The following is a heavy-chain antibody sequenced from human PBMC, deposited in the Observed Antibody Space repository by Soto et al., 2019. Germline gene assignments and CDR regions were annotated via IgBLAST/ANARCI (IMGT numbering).Heavy chain of an antibody. J-gene: IGHJ4*02. Sequence: EVQLVESGGGLVQPGGPLRLSCAAPRLTFSNYWWSWVPQPPGKGLEWVANIKQDGSEKYYVDSVKGRFTISRDNAKNSLYLQMNSLRAEDTAVYYCAREPNSIDYWGQGTLVTVSS. CDR1: RLTFSNYW. CDR3: AREPNSIDY. D-gene: IGHD1-7*01. CDR2: IKQDGSEK. V-gene: IGHV3-7*01.